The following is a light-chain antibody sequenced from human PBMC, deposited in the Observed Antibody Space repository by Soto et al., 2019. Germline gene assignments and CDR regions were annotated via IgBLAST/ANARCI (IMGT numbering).Light chain of an antibody. CDR3: TSYTDNSPVFV. Sequence: QSVLTQPASVSGSPGQSITISCTGTSSDVGGYNYVSWYQHHPGKVPKLIISEVSNRPSGVSHRFSGSKSGNTASLSISGLQAEDEADYYCTSYTDNSPVFVFGSGTKLTVL. V-gene: IGLV2-14*01. CDR2: EVS. J-gene: IGLJ1*01. CDR1: SSDVGGYNY.